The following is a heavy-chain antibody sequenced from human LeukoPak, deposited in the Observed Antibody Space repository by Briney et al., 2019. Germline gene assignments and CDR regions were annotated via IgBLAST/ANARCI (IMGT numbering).Heavy chain of an antibody. J-gene: IGHJ5*02. Sequence: GGSLRLSCAASGFTFSGFYMSWIRQTPGRGLEWVSYISDRSTYTNYADSVKGRFTISRDNAGNSLYLQMSSLRAEDTAVYYCARERRYCSSSSCSNWFDPWGQGTLVTVSS. V-gene: IGHV3-11*06. CDR3: ARERRYCSSSSCSNWFDP. CDR2: ISDRSTYT. CDR1: GFTFSGFY. D-gene: IGHD2-2*01.